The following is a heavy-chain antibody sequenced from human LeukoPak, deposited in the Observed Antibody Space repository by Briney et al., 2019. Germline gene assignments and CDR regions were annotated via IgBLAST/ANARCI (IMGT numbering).Heavy chain of an antibody. CDR1: GLTFSNYA. D-gene: IGHD6-13*01. CDR2: ISDSGGRT. J-gene: IGHJ6*02. CDR3: AKGTLRGSSNWYHHGMDV. Sequence: PGGSLRLSCVASGLTFSNYAMSWVRQAPGKGLEWVSGISDSGGRTYNADSVKGRFTISRDNSKNTLYLQMNSLRVEDTAVYYCAKGTLRGSSNWYHHGMDVWGQGTTVTVSS. V-gene: IGHV3-23*01.